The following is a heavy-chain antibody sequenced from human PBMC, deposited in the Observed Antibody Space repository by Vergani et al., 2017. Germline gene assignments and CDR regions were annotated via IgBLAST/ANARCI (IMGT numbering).Heavy chain of an antibody. Sequence: EVQLVESGGGLVQPGGSLRLSCAASGFTVSSNYMSWVRQAPGKGLEWVSVSYSGGSTYYADSVKGRFTIYGHNSKNTLYLQMNSLRAEDTAGYYCARDGDYGPDYGMDVWGQGTTVTVSS. CDR1: GFTVSSNY. D-gene: IGHD4/OR15-4a*01. CDR2: SYSGGST. J-gene: IGHJ6*02. CDR3: ARDGDYGPDYGMDV. V-gene: IGHV3-53*04.